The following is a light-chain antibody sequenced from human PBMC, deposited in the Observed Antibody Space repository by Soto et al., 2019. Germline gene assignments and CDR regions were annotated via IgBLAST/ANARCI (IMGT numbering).Light chain of an antibody. CDR1: QSVSSNY. CDR3: QQYNNWPPIT. Sequence: EIVLTQSPGTLSLSPGESATLSCRASQSVSSNYLAWYQQKPGQAPRVLIYGASNRATGIPDRFSGSGSGTEFTLTISSLQSEDFAVYYCQQYNNWPPITFGQGTRLEIK. J-gene: IGKJ5*01. CDR2: GAS. V-gene: IGKV3D-15*01.